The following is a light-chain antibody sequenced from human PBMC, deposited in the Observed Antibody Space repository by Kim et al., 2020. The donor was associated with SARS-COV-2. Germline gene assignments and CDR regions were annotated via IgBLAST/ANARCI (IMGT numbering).Light chain of an antibody. J-gene: IGLJ2*01. Sequence: GQKVTISCSGSSSNIGNNSVSWYQQLPGTAPKLLIYDNNKRPSGIPDRFSGSQSGTSATLGITGLQTGDEADYYCGTWDSSLSAVVFGGGTQLTVL. V-gene: IGLV1-51*01. CDR3: GTWDSSLSAVV. CDR2: DNN. CDR1: SSNIGNNS.